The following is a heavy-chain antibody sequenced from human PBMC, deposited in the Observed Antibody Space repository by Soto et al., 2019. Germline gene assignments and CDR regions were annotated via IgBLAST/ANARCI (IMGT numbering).Heavy chain of an antibody. V-gene: IGHV4-39*01. Sequence: SETLSLTCTVSGGSISSSSYYWGWIRQPPGKGLEWIGSIYYSGSTYYNPSLKSRVTISVDTSKNQFSLKLSSVTAADTAVYYCARGNPRNPRFFDYWGQGTLVTVSS. CDR1: GGSISSSSYY. J-gene: IGHJ4*02. CDR2: IYYSGST. D-gene: IGHD1-1*01. CDR3: ARGNPRNPRFFDY.